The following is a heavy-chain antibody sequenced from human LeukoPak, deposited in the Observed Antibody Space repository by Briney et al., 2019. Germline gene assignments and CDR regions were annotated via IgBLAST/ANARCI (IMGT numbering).Heavy chain of an antibody. CDR1: GGSFSDYY. CDR2: INHSGST. CDR3: ARGRSGDIVVVVAATPYFDY. Sequence: SETLSLTCAVYGGSFSDYYWSWIRQPPGKGLEWIGEINHSGSTNYNPSLKSRVIISVDTSKNQFSLKLSSVTAADTAVYYCARGRSGDIVVVVAATPYFDYWGQGTLVTVSS. J-gene: IGHJ4*02. D-gene: IGHD2-15*01. V-gene: IGHV4-34*01.